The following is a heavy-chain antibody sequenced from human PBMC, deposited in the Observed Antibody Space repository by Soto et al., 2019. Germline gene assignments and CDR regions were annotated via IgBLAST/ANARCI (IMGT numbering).Heavy chain of an antibody. CDR3: ARVANYYDSSGYYYGDAFDI. CDR2: VYYSGST. Sequence: SETLSLTCTVSGGSIISGGYYFGWIRQQPWNGLEWIGYVYYSGSTYYNPSLKSRVTISVDTSKNQFSLKLSSVTAADTAVYYCARVANYYDSSGYYYGDAFDIWSQGTMVTVSS. CDR1: GGSIISGGYY. D-gene: IGHD3-22*01. J-gene: IGHJ3*02. V-gene: IGHV4-31*03.